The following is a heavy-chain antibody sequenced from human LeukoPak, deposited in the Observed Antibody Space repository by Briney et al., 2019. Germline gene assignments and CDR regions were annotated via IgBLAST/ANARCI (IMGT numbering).Heavy chain of an antibody. V-gene: IGHV1-18*01. J-gene: IGHJ4*02. CDR2: ISAYNGNT. D-gene: IGHD1-26*01. CDR3: ARVVDPGATNPSFFDH. Sequence: RASVKVSCKASGYTFTSYGISWVRQAPGQGLEWKGWISAYNGNTNYAQKLQGRVTMTTDTSTSTAYMELRSLRSDDTAVYYCARVVDPGATNPSFFDHWGQGTLVTVSS. CDR1: GYTFTSYG.